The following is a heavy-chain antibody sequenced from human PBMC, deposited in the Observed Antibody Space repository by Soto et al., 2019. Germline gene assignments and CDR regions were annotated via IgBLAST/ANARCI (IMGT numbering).Heavy chain of an antibody. Sequence: QVQLQESGPGLVKPSQTLSLTCTVSGGSISSGGYYWSWIRQHPGKGLEWIGYIYYSGSTYYNPSLKRRLTIAVDKSKNQFSLKLRSVTAADTAVYYCAVFIAAADAWFDPWGQGTLVTVSS. D-gene: IGHD6-13*01. CDR1: GGSISSGGYY. CDR2: IYYSGST. V-gene: IGHV4-31*03. J-gene: IGHJ5*02. CDR3: AVFIAAADAWFDP.